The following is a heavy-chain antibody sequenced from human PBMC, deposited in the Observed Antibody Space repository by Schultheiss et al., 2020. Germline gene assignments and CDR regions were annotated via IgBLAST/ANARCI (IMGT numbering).Heavy chain of an antibody. CDR1: GFTFSSYD. Sequence: GESLKISCAASGFTFSSYDMHWVRQATGKGLEWVSAIGTAGDTYYPGSVKGRFTISRDNSKNTLYLQMNSLRAEDTAIYYCARDGDPFDVWGQGTMVTVSS. CDR3: ARDGDPFDV. CDR2: IGTAGDT. J-gene: IGHJ3*01. V-gene: IGHV3-13*01.